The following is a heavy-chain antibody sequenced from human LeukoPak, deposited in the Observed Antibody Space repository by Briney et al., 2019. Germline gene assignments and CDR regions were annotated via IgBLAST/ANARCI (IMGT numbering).Heavy chain of an antibody. CDR3: ARGAGSSSAGVDY. CDR2: ISGYNGNT. D-gene: IGHD6-6*01. V-gene: IGHV1-18*01. J-gene: IGHJ4*02. Sequence: ASVKVSCKASGYTFTFYDITWVRQAAGQGLEWRGWISGYNGNTNYAQNLQGRVTMTRDTSTSTAYMELRSLRSDDTAVYYCARGAGSSSAGVDYWGQGTLVTVSS. CDR1: GYTFTFYD.